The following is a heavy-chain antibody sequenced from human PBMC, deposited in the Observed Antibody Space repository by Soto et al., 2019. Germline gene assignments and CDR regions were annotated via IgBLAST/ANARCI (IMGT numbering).Heavy chain of an antibody. Sequence: QVKLQESGPGLVQPAQTLSLSCTVSGGSITSGAIYWSWLRQHPRQGLERIGYIYHSGSTTYNPSLTSRVTISVDTSKNQFSLTVTSLTVADTAVYYCARFNSRSGTEYFDYWGQGTLVTVSS. V-gene: IGHV4-31*03. CDR2: IYHSGST. D-gene: IGHD6-19*01. J-gene: IGHJ4*02. CDR3: ARFNSRSGTEYFDY. CDR1: GGSITSGAIY.